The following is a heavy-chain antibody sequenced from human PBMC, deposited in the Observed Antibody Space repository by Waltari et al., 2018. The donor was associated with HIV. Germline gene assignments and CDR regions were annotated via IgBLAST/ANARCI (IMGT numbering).Heavy chain of an antibody. CDR2: ITYDGANK. CDR1: GFSFSRFG. Sequence: QVQLVESGGGVVQPGRSLRLSCAGSGFSFSRFGMHWVRQAPGKGLEWVTFITYDGANKYYANSVKGRFTISRDNSKNTVSLQVNSLRPEDTAVYYCARDVSALYGFDIWGQGTMVTVSS. J-gene: IGHJ3*02. V-gene: IGHV3-30-3*01. CDR3: ARDVSALYGFDI. D-gene: IGHD3-16*02.